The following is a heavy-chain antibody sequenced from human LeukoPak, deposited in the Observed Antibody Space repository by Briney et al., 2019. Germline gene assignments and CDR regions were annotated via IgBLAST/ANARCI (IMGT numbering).Heavy chain of an antibody. Sequence: QPGGSLRLSCAASGFTFSSYGMHWVRQAPGKGLEWVAVISYDGSNKYYADSVKGRFTISRDNSKNTLYLQMNSLRAEDTAVYYCAKSAPTDSSGWSFDYWGQGTLVTVSS. CDR1: GFTFSSYG. CDR2: ISYDGSNK. CDR3: AKSAPTDSSGWSFDY. V-gene: IGHV3-30*18. D-gene: IGHD6-19*01. J-gene: IGHJ4*02.